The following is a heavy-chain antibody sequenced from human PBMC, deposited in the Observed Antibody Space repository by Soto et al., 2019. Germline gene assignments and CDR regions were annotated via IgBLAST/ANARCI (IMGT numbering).Heavy chain of an antibody. CDR3: ARNMNHASFFDS. Sequence: PGGSLRLSRSASGFTFSSYAMHWVRQAPGKGLEWMAVISYDGSNRYYADSVKGRFTISRDNSKKTLYLQMNSLRAEDTAVYYCARNMNHASFFDSGGGETVVTVSS. J-gene: IGHJ4*02. CDR2: ISYDGSNR. D-gene: IGHD2-2*01. CDR1: GFTFSSYA. V-gene: IGHV3-30-3*01.